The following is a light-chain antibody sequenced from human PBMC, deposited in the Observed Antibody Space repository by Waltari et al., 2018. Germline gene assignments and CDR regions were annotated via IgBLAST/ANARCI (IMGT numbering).Light chain of an antibody. V-gene: IGLV2-23*02. CDR3: CSYAGSAVSV. Sequence: QSALTQTATVSGSPGQSITISCSGTSSDIGNYNLVSWYQQHPGKAPTLLIYDVNKRPSGVSNRFSCSKSGNTAFLTVSGLQTADEADYYCCSYAGSAVSVFGGGTKLTV. CDR1: SSDIGNYNL. CDR2: DVN. J-gene: IGLJ3*02.